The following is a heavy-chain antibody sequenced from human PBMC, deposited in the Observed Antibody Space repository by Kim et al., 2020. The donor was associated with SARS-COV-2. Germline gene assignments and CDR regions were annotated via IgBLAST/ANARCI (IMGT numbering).Heavy chain of an antibody. CDR2: IIPILGIE. V-gene: IGHV1-69*04. CDR1: GGTFSSYA. J-gene: IGHJ4*02. CDR3: ARDRRYSSGWYYDY. Sequence: SVKVSCKASGGTFSSYAISWVRQAPGQGLEWMGRIIPILGIENYAQKFQGRVTITADKSTSTAYMELSSLRSEDTAVYYCARDRRYSSGWYYDYWGQGT. D-gene: IGHD6-19*01.